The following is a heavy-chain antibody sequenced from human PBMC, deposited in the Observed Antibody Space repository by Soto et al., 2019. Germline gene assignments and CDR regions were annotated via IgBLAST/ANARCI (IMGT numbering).Heavy chain of an antibody. CDR1: GFTVSSNY. V-gene: IGHV3-66*01. CDR3: AKDEVVVVPAARDTYYFDY. CDR2: IYSGGST. J-gene: IGHJ4*02. D-gene: IGHD2-2*01. Sequence: GGSLRLSCAAXGFTVSSNYMSWVRQAPGKGLEWVSVIYSGGSTYYADSVKGRFTISRDNSKNTLYLQMNSLRAEDTAVYYCAKDEVVVVPAARDTYYFDYWGQGTLVTVSS.